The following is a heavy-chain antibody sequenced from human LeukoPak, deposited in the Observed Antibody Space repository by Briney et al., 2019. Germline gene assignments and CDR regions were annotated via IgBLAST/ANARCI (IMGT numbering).Heavy chain of an antibody. J-gene: IGHJ4*02. CDR3: ARLFLRFGEFSFDY. CDR1: GGSISNSSFY. Sequence: SETLSLTCTVSGGSISNSSFYWGWIRQPPGKGLEGIGNIYYRGSTYYNSSLKSRVSISVDTSKNYFSLKVSSVTAADTAVYYCARLFLRFGEFSFDYWGQGTLVTVSS. V-gene: IGHV4-39*02. CDR2: IYYRGST. D-gene: IGHD3-10*01.